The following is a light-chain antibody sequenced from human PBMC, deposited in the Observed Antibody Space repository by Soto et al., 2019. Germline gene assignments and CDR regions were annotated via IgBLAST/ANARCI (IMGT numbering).Light chain of an antibody. J-gene: IGKJ4*01. CDR2: AAS. Sequence: DIPMTQSPSSLSASVGDRVIITCRASQSISSYLNWYQQKPGKAPKLLIYAASSLQSGVPSRFSGSGSGADFTLTISSLQPEDFATYYCQQSYTTPLTFGGGTKVDSK. CDR1: QSISSY. V-gene: IGKV1-39*01. CDR3: QQSYTTPLT.